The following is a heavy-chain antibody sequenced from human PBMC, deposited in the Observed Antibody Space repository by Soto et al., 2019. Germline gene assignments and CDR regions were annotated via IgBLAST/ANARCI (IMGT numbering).Heavy chain of an antibody. CDR2: ISQDGAIA. CDR3: LSDQRHWNGYADQ. CDR1: GFAFGSNW. Sequence: VQLVESGGGLVQPGGSLRLSCAASGFAFGSNWMHWVRQAPGKGLVWVSRISQDGAIATQADSVKGLFTISRDNAKNTLFLQMNSLRADDAAVYYCLSDQRHWNGYADQWGQGTLVTVSS. D-gene: IGHD1-1*01. V-gene: IGHV3-74*01. J-gene: IGHJ4*02.